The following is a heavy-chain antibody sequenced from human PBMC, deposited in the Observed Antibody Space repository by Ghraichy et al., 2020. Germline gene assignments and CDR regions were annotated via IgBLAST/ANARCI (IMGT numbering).Heavy chain of an antibody. D-gene: IGHD3-10*01. CDR3: ARDQGTMVRGVIRYYYGMDV. J-gene: IGHJ6*02. CDR1: GGSISSGGYY. CDR2: IYYSGST. V-gene: IGHV4-31*03. Sequence: SETLSLTCTVSGGSISSGGYYWSWIRQHPGKGLEWIGYIYYSGSTYYNPSLKSRVTISVDTSKNQFSLKLSSVTAADTAVYYCARDQGTMVRGVIRYYYGMDVWGQGTTVTVSS.